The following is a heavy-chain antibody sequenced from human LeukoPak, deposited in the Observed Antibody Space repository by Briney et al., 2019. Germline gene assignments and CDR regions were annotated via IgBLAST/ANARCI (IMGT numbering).Heavy chain of an antibody. Sequence: SETLSLTCTVSGGSLSSSSYYWGWLRQPPGTGLEWIGSIYYSGSTYYNPSLKSRVTISVDTSKNQFSLKLSSVTAADTAVYYCARHLSGGWLSSWDYWGQGTLVTVSS. CDR3: ARHLSGGWLSSWDY. CDR1: GGSLSSSSYY. J-gene: IGHJ4*02. D-gene: IGHD6-6*01. V-gene: IGHV4-39*01. CDR2: IYYSGST.